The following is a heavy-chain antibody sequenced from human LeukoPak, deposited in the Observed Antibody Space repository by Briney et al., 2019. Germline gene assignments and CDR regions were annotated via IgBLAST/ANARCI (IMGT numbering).Heavy chain of an antibody. CDR1: GYTFTSYY. CDR2: INPSGGST. CDR3: ARGVPAAMTPYYYYYMDV. J-gene: IGHJ6*03. V-gene: IGHV1-46*01. D-gene: IGHD2-2*01. Sequence: GASVKVSCKASGYTFTSYYMHWVRQAPGQGLEWMGIINPSGGSTSYAQKFQGRVTMTRDTSTSTVYMELSSLRSEDTAVYYCARGVPAAMTPYYYYYMDVWGKGTTVTISS.